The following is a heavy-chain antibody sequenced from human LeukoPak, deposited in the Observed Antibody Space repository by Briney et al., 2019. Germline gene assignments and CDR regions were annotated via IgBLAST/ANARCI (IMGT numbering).Heavy chain of an antibody. CDR2: INIGGTNT. V-gene: IGHV3-11*01. Sequence: SGGSLRLSCAASGFTFDDYYMSWIRQAPGKGLEWLSYINIGGTNTHYADSVKGRFTISRDNAKKSLYLEMNNLRAEDTAVYYCATDGAGFDTWGQGVLVTVSS. CDR1: GFTFDDYY. CDR3: ATDGAGFDT. J-gene: IGHJ5*02.